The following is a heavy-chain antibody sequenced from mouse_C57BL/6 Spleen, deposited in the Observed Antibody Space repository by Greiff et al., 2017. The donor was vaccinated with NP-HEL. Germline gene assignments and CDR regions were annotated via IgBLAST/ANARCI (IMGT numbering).Heavy chain of an antibody. CDR2: INPNNGGT. D-gene: IGHD3-3*01. V-gene: IGHV1-22*01. CDR3: ARDRTDYFGY. Sequence: VHVKQSGPELVKPGASVKMSCKASGYTFTDYNMHWVKQSHGKSLEWIGYINPNNGGTSYNQKFKGKATLTVNKSSSTAYMELRSLTSEDSAVYYCARDRTDYFGYWGQGTTLTVAS. J-gene: IGHJ2*01. CDR1: GYTFTDYN.